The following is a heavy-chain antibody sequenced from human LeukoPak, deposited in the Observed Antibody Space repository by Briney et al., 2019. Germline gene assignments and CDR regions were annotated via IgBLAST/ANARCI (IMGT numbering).Heavy chain of an antibody. CDR3: ARVPPYDRGSFGAFDI. CDR1: GYSISSGYY. CDR2: IYHSGST. D-gene: IGHD3-22*01. V-gene: IGHV4-38-2*02. Sequence: SETLSLTCTVSGYSISSGYYWGWIRQPPGKGLEWIGSIYHSGSTYYNPSLKSRVTISVDTSKNQFSLKLSSVTAADTAVYYCARVPPYDRGSFGAFDIWGQGTMVTVSS. J-gene: IGHJ3*02.